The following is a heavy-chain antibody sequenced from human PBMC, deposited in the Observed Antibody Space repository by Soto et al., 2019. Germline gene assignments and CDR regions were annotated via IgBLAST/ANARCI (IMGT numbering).Heavy chain of an antibody. J-gene: IGHJ5*02. CDR2: IIPIFGTA. V-gene: IGHV1-69*13. CDR1: GGTFGSYA. Sequence: SVKVSCKASGGTFGSYAISWVRQAPGQGLEWMGGIIPIFGTANYAQKFQGRVTITADESTSTAYMELSSLRSEDTAVYYCARHDPKDIVVVPAATGVWFDPWGQGTLVTVSS. D-gene: IGHD2-2*01. CDR3: ARHDPKDIVVVPAATGVWFDP.